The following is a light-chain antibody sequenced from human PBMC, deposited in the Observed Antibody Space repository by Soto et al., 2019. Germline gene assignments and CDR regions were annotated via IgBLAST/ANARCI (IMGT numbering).Light chain of an antibody. V-gene: IGKV3-20*01. CDR3: QQYVSSPALT. Sequence: EIVLTQSPGTLSLSPGERATLSCRASQRVSSSSLAWYQQKPGQAPRLLIYGASSRATGISDRFSGSGSGTDFTLTISRLEPEDFGVYYCQQYVSSPALTFGGGTKVEIK. CDR2: GAS. J-gene: IGKJ4*01. CDR1: QRVSSSS.